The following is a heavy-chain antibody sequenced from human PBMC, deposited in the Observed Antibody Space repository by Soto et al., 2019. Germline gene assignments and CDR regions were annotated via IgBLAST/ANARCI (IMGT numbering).Heavy chain of an antibody. CDR1: GFSISDSRVG. CDR2: TYWDDDH. J-gene: IGHJ4*02. CDR3: AHRRGGYNWDDGYFDY. V-gene: IGHV2-5*02. Sequence: QITLEESGPSLVRPTQTLTLTCSFSGFSISDSRVGVGWIRQPPGKALEWLAFTYWDDDHRFNPSLRSRLTVAKDAANSLVLLLMTNMDPVDTATYFCAHRRGGYNWDDGYFDYWGQGILVTVSS. D-gene: IGHD1-20*01.